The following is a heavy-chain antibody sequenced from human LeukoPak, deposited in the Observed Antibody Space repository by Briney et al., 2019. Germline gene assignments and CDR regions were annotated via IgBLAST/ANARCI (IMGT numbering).Heavy chain of an antibody. D-gene: IGHD3-10*01. CDR1: GGSISSYY. CDR2: IYYSGST. V-gene: IGHV4-59*01. J-gene: IGHJ6*02. Sequence: SETLSLTCTVSGGSISSYYWSWIRQPPGKGLEWIGYIYYSGSTNYNPSLKSRVTISVDTSKNQFSLKLSSVTAADTAVYYCARGGVTMVRGVIFALYGMDVWGQGTTVTVSS. CDR3: ARGGVTMVRGVIFALYGMDV.